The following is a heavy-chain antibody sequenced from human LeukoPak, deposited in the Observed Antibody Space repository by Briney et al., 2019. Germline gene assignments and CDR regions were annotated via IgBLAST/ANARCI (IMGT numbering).Heavy chain of an antibody. CDR1: GGSISSYY. Sequence: TSSETLSPTCTVSGGSISSYYWSWIRQPPGKGLEWIGYIYYSGSTNYNPSLKSRVTISVDTSKNQFTLKLSSVTAADTAVYYCARGTDYDSSGFYALHFDYWGQGTLVTVSS. D-gene: IGHD3-22*01. CDR3: ARGTDYDSSGFYALHFDY. J-gene: IGHJ4*02. V-gene: IGHV4-59*01. CDR2: IYYSGST.